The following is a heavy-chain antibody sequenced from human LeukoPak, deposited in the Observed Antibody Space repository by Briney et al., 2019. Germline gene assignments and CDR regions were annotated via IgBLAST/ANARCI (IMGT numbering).Heavy chain of an antibody. CDR2: IRSDGSNI. Sequence: GGSLRLSCAASGFTFSSYGMHWVRQAPGKGLEWVAFIRSDGSNIYYADSVKGRFTISRDNPKNTLYLQMNSLRAEDTAVYYCAKDIGPWIAAPGYWGQGTLVTVSS. V-gene: IGHV3-30*02. D-gene: IGHD6-13*01. CDR3: AKDIGPWIAAPGY. CDR1: GFTFSSYG. J-gene: IGHJ4*02.